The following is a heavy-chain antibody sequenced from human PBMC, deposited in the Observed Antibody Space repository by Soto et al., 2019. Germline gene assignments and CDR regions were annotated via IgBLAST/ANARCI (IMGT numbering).Heavy chain of an antibody. CDR3: SRDGTYNDLWIPSWFDP. CDR2: ISSSSTII. CDR1: GFIFTSYS. D-gene: IGHD3-3*01. J-gene: IGHJ5*02. Sequence: AQLVESGGGLVQPGGSLRLSCEASGFIFTSYSMNWVRQAPGKGLEWVAYISSSSTIIKYADSVKRRFTISIDNAKNSVFLEISSLRAEDTAVYYCSRDGTYNDLWIPSWFDPWGQGTLVTVSS. V-gene: IGHV3-48*01.